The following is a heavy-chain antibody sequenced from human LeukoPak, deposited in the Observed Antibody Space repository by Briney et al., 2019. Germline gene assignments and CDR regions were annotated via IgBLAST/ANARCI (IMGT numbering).Heavy chain of an antibody. D-gene: IGHD3-22*01. Sequence: GGSLRLSCAASGFTFSSYWMHWVRQAPGKGLVWVSRINRDGSSTSYADSEKGRFTISRDNAKNTLYLQMNSLRAEDTAVYYCAKNHDSNGYHTDDAFDVWGQGTMVTVSS. CDR1: GFTFSSYW. CDR2: INRDGSST. V-gene: IGHV3-74*01. CDR3: AKNHDSNGYHTDDAFDV. J-gene: IGHJ3*01.